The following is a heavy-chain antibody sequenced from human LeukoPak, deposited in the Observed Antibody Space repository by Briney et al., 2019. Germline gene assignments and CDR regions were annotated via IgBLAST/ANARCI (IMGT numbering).Heavy chain of an antibody. D-gene: IGHD5-12*01. J-gene: IGHJ2*01. CDR2: IIPILGIA. CDR3: ARAFRGMATIIARTSRYFDL. Sequence: ASVKVSCKASGGTFSSYAISWVRQAPGQGLEWMGRIIPILGIANYAQKFQGRVTITADKSTSTAYMELSSLRSEDTAVYYCARAFRGMATIIARTSRYFDLWGRGTLVTVSS. CDR1: GGTFSSYA. V-gene: IGHV1-69*04.